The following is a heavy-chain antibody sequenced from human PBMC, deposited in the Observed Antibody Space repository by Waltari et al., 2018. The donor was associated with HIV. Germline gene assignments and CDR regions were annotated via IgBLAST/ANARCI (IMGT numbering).Heavy chain of an antibody. CDR2: IYPGDSDT. Sequence: EVQLVQSGAEVKKPGESLKISCKGSGYSFTSYWIGWVRQMPVKGLEWMGIIYPGDSDTRYSPSFQGQVTISADKSISTAYLQWSSLKASDTAMYYCARQLRAVAGGRGFDPWGQGTLVTVSS. J-gene: IGHJ5*02. CDR3: ARQLRAVAGGRGFDP. CDR1: GYSFTSYW. V-gene: IGHV5-51*01. D-gene: IGHD6-19*01.